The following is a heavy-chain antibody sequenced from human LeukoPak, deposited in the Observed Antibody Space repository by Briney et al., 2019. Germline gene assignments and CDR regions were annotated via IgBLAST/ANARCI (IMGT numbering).Heavy chain of an antibody. CDR1: GYTFTGYY. CDR2: INPNSGGT. CDR3: ARGRASSAHFDY. Sequence: RASVKVSSKASGYTFTGYYMHWVRQAPGQGLEWMGWINPNSGGTNYAQKFQGRVTTTRDTSISTAYMELSRLRSDDTAVYYCARGRASSAHFDYWGQGTLVTVSS. J-gene: IGHJ4*02. V-gene: IGHV1-2*02.